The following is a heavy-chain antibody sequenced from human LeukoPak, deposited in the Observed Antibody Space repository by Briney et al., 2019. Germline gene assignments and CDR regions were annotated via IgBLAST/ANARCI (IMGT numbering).Heavy chain of an antibody. V-gene: IGHV5-51*01. J-gene: IGHJ4*02. CDR2: IYPGDSDT. CDR1: GYSFTSYW. CDR3: ARQRYTSSWYDPFAY. Sequence: GESLKISCKGSGYSFTSYWIGWVRQLPGKGLEWMGIIYPGDSDTKYSPSFQGQVTISADKSIGTAYLQWSSLKASDTAMYYCARQRYTSSWYDPFAYWGQGPLVTVSS. D-gene: IGHD6-13*01.